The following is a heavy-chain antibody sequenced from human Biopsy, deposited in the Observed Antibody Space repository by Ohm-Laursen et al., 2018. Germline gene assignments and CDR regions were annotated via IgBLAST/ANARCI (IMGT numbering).Heavy chain of an antibody. D-gene: IGHD6-25*01. V-gene: IGHV4-59*08. J-gene: IGHJ2*01. Sequence: SGTLSLTCAVSCALISSYTSNESRVGPGWGFRRIGYIYNTGETTYNPSLQSQVTISLDTSNNQLSLRLRSVTAADAAVYYCARRSAANWYFNPWGRGTRVTVSS. CDR2: IYNTGET. CDR3: ARRSAANWYFNP. CDR1: CALISSYT.